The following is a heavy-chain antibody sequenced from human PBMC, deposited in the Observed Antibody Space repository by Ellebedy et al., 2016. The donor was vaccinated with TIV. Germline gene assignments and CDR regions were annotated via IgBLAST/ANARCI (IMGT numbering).Heavy chain of an antibody. CDR2: IKQDGGEK. Sequence: GESLKISXAASGFTFSSYWMSWVRQAPGKGLEWVANIKQDGGEKYYVDSVKGRFTISRDNANNSLYLQMNSLRAEDTAVYYCAREGDRGYFPHWGQGVLVTVSS. CDR1: GFTFSSYW. CDR3: AREGDRGYFPH. D-gene: IGHD3-16*01. J-gene: IGHJ1*01. V-gene: IGHV3-7*01.